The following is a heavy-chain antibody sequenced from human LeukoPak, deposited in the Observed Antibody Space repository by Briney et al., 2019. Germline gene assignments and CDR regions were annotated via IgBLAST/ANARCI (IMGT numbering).Heavy chain of an antibody. V-gene: IGHV4-59*08. CDR2: IYYSGGT. CDR1: GGSISSYY. D-gene: IGHD6-19*01. CDR3: ARWRWAVAGCFDN. J-gene: IGHJ4*02. Sequence: SETLSLTCTVSGGSISSYYWSWIRQPPGKGLEWIGYIYYSGGTNYNPSLKSRVTISVDTSKNQFSLKLSSVTAADTAVYYCARWRWAVAGCFDNWGQGTLVTVSS.